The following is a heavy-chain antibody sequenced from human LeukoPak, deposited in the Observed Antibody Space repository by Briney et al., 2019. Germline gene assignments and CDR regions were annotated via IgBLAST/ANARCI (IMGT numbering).Heavy chain of an antibody. D-gene: IGHD6-19*01. CDR3: AKDPGAVAGTGFFDY. Sequence: GGSLRLSCAASGFTFSSYWMHWVRQAPGKGLVWVSRINSDGSSTSYADSVKGRFTISRDNSKNTLYLQMNSLRAEDTAVYYCAKDPGAVAGTGFFDYWGQGTLVTVSS. V-gene: IGHV3-74*01. CDR2: INSDGSST. CDR1: GFTFSSYW. J-gene: IGHJ4*02.